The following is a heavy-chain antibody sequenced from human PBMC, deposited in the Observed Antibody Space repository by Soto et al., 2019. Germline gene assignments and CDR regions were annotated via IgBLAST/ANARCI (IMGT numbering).Heavy chain of an antibody. CDR3: AREYYCGAGPWY. Sequence: QVQLVQSGAEVKKPGASVKVSCKASGYTFTSYGISWVRQAPGQGLQWMGWISAYNGNTNYAQKLQGRVTMTTDKPTNTAYIELRSMRSDDPAVYYCAREYYCGAGPWYWGQGTLVTGSS. V-gene: IGHV1-18*01. CDR1: GYTFTSYG. D-gene: IGHD3-10*01. J-gene: IGHJ4*02. CDR2: ISAYNGNT.